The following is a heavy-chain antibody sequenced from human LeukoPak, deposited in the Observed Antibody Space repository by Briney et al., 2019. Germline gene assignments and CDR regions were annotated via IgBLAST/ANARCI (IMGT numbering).Heavy chain of an antibody. J-gene: IGHJ4*02. CDR1: RFSFSNYA. V-gene: IGHV3-53*01. CDR3: AGARPFGGYFDL. CDR2: IYSDGTT. D-gene: IGHD3-10*01. Sequence: PGGSLRLSCSASRFSFSNYAMHWVRQAPGKGLEWVSVIYSDGTTVYADSVKGRFTISRDNSKNTLFLQMNSLRVEDTAVYYCAGARPFGGYFDLWGQGALVTVSS.